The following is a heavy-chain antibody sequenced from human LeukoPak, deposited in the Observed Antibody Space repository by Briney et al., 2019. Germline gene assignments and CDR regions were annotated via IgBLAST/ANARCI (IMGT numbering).Heavy chain of an antibody. CDR3: ARDRELELRGYFDY. J-gene: IGHJ4*02. D-gene: IGHD1-7*01. CDR2: ISYDGSNK. CDR1: GFTFSSYG. Sequence: SGGSLRLSCTASGFTFSSYGMHWVRQAPGKGLEWVAVISYDGSNKYYADSVKGRFTISRDNSKNTLYLQMNSLRAEDTAVYYCARDRELELRGYFDYWGQGTLVTVSS. V-gene: IGHV3-30*03.